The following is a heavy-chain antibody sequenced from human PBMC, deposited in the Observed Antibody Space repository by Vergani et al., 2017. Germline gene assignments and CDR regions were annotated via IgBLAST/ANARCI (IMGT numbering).Heavy chain of an antibody. Sequence: QVQLQESGPGLVKPSETLSLTCTVSGGSISSYYWSWIRQPPGKGLEWIGYIYYSGSTNYNPSLKSRVTISVDTSKNQFSLKLSSVTAADTAVYYCARHEVAVGRDEYFQHWGQGTLVTVSS. CDR3: ARHEVAVGRDEYFQH. CDR1: GGSISSYY. J-gene: IGHJ1*01. V-gene: IGHV4-59*01. CDR2: IYYSGST. D-gene: IGHD6-13*01.